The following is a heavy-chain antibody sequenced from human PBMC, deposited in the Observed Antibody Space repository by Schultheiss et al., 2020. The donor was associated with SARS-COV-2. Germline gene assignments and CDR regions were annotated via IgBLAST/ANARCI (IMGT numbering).Heavy chain of an antibody. J-gene: IGHJ4*02. Sequence: ASVKVSCKASGGTFSSYAISWVRQAPGQGLEWMGWINPNSGGTNYAQKFQERVTITRDMSTSTAHMELRSLRSDDTAVYYCALTMFRGAIIFRDYWGQGTLVTVSS. D-gene: IGHD3-10*01. CDR3: ALTMFRGAIIFRDY. V-gene: IGHV1-8*03. CDR1: GGTFSSYA. CDR2: INPNSGGT.